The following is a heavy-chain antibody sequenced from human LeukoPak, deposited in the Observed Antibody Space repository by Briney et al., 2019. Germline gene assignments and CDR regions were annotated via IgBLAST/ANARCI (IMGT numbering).Heavy chain of an antibody. CDR3: YIYGSGSYSIADY. D-gene: IGHD3-10*01. CDR1: GFTFSSYG. V-gene: IGHV3-30*03. Sequence: GGSLRLSCAASGFTFSSYGMHWVRQAPGKGLEWVAVISYDGSNKYYADSVKGRFTISRDNAKNTLYLQMNSLRAEDTAVYYCYIYGSGSYSIADYWGQGTLVTVSS. CDR2: ISYDGSNK. J-gene: IGHJ4*02.